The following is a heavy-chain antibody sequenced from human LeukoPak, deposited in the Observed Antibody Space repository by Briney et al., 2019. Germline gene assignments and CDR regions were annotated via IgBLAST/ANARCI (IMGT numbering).Heavy chain of an antibody. V-gene: IGHV3-23*01. Sequence: GGSLRLSCAASGFTFSSYAMSWVRQAPGKGLEWVSAVSGSGGSTYYADSVKGRFTISRDNSKNTLYLQMNSLRAEDTAVYYCAKDLFSATQASDYWGQGTLVTVSS. CDR2: VSGSGGST. CDR3: AKDLFSATQASDY. J-gene: IGHJ4*02. CDR1: GFTFSSYA. D-gene: IGHD2-15*01.